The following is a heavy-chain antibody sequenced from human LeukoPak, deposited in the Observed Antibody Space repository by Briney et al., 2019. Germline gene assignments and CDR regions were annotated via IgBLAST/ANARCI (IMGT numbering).Heavy chain of an antibody. D-gene: IGHD1-26*01. Sequence: GGSLRLSCAASGFTFSSYSMNWVRQAPGKGLEWVSYISSSSSTIYYADSVKGRFTISRDNAKNSLYLQMNSLRAEDTAVYYCASALKWELLSHWGQGTLVTVSS. V-gene: IGHV3-48*01. CDR3: ASALKWELLSH. CDR1: GFTFSSYS. CDR2: ISSSSSTI. J-gene: IGHJ4*02.